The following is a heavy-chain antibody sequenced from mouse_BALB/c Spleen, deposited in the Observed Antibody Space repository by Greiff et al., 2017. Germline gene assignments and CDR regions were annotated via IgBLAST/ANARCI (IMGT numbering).Heavy chain of an antibody. Sequence: DVMLVESGGGLVKPGGSLKLSCAASGFTFSDYYMYWVRQTPEKRLEWVATISDGGSYTYYPDSVKGRFTISRDNAKNNLYLQMSSLKSEDTAMYYCARKSYGSSYNYAMDYWGQGTSVTVSS. D-gene: IGHD1-1*01. CDR3: ARKSYGSSYNYAMDY. CDR2: ISDGGSYT. CDR1: GFTFSDYY. V-gene: IGHV5-4*02. J-gene: IGHJ4*01.